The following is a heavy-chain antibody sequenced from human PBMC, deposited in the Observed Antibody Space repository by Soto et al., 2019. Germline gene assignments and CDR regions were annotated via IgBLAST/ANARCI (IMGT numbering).Heavy chain of an antibody. V-gene: IGHV1-69*02. CDR3: ARAGGYANDAFDI. Sequence: QVQLVQSGAEVQKPGSSVKVSCKASGGTFSSYTISWVRQAPGQGLEWMGRIIPILGIANYAQKFQGRVTITADKSTSTAYMELSSLRSEDTAVYYCARAGGYANDAFDIWGQGTMVTVSS. J-gene: IGHJ3*02. CDR2: IIPILGIA. D-gene: IGHD5-12*01. CDR1: GGTFSSYT.